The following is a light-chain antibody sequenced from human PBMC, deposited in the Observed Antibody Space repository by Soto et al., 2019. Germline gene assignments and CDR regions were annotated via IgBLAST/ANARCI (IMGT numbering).Light chain of an antibody. CDR1: QSISRN. CDR2: AAS. J-gene: IGKJ5*01. Sequence: EIVMTQSPATLSVSPGERASLSCSASQSISRNLAWYQHNPGRAPRLLIYAASTRAPGIPARFSGSGSGTEFTLTISSLQSEDFAIYYCQQYNTWPPITFGQRTRLEIK. CDR3: QQYNTWPPIT. V-gene: IGKV3-15*01.